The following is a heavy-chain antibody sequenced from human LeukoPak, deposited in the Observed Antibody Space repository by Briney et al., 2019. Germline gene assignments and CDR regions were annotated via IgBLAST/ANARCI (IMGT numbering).Heavy chain of an antibody. D-gene: IGHD6-13*01. V-gene: IGHV1-2*06. CDR2: INPNSGGT. CDR3: ATVTYSSSPTGDY. Sequence: SVKVSCKASGYTFTGYYMHWVRQAPGQGLEWMGRINPNSGGTNYAQKFQGRVTMTRDTSITTAYMELSRLRSDDTAVYYCATVTYSSSPTGDYWGQGTLVTVSS. CDR1: GYTFTGYY. J-gene: IGHJ4*02.